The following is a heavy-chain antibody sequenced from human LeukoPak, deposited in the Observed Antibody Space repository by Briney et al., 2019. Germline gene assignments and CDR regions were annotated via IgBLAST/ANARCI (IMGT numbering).Heavy chain of an antibody. CDR3: ASTGPAAATPLFDF. V-gene: IGHV3-11*01. D-gene: IGHD6-13*01. J-gene: IGHJ4*02. CDR1: GFTFSVYY. CDR2: ISSSSSTR. Sequence: GGSLRLSCAASGFTFSVYYMSWIRQAPGKGMAWDPYISSSSSTRYYAYSAKGRFTIPCANADNALYLQTTNVGAEPPALYCFASTGPAAATPLFDFGGQGPLVSVSS.